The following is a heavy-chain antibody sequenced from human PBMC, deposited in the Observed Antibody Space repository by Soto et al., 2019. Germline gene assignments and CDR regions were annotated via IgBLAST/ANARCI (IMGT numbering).Heavy chain of an antibody. CDR2: IIQDGSDK. J-gene: IGHJ4*02. Sequence: EVQLVESGGGVVQWGGSLRLSCAASGFTFSSHWMSWVRQAPGKGLEWVANIIQDGSDKYYVDSVEGRFTISRDNAKNSLYLQMNSLRAEDTAVYYCARALYGGTTTFDYWGQGTLVTVSS. CDR1: GFTFSSHW. D-gene: IGHD2-2*02. V-gene: IGHV3-7*05. CDR3: ARALYGGTTTFDY.